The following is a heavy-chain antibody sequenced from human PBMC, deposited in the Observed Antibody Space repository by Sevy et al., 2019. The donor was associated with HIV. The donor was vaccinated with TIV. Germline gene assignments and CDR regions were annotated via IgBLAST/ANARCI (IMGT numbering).Heavy chain of an antibody. J-gene: IGHJ4*02. CDR2: ISGSGGST. D-gene: IGHD1-26*01. V-gene: IGHV3-23*01. CDR3: ARRSGSFGY. CDR1: GFTLSSYD. Sequence: GGSLRLSCAASGFTLSSYDMSWVRQAPGKGLEWVSAISGSGGSTYYADSVKGRFTISRDNSKNTLYLQMNSLRAEDTAVYYCARRSGSFGYWGQGTLVTVSS.